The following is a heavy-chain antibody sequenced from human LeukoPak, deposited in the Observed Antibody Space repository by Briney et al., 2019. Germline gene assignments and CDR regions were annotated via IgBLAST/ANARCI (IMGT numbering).Heavy chain of an antibody. D-gene: IGHD3-3*01. CDR2: IRQDGSEK. CDR1: GFTFSSYW. J-gene: IGHJ4*02. CDR3: ARDWSGNNNPLYYFDY. V-gene: IGHV3-7*01. Sequence: GGSLRLSCAASGFTFSSYWMSWVRQAPGKGLEWVANIRQDGSEKYYVDSVKGRFSISRDNAKKSLYLQMNSLRAEDTAVYYCARDWSGNNNPLYYFDYWGQGTLVTVSS.